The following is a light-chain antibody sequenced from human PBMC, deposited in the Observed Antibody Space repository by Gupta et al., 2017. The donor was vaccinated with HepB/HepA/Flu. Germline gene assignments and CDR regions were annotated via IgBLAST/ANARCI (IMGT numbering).Light chain of an antibody. CDR3: HQRSFWPLT. Sequence: EIVLTQSPATLSVSPGERATLSCRASQSVSSYLAWYQQKPGQAPRLLIHDASTRATGIPARFSGSGSGTEFTLTISSLEPEDFAVYCCHQRSFWPLTFGQGTRVDIK. V-gene: IGKV3-11*01. CDR2: DAS. J-gene: IGKJ5*01. CDR1: QSVSSY.